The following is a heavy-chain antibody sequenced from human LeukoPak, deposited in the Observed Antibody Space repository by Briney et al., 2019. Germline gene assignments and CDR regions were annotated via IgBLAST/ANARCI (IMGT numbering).Heavy chain of an antibody. CDR3: ARASMTTVTAFDY. J-gene: IGHJ4*02. D-gene: IGHD4-17*01. V-gene: IGHV5-51*01. Sequence: GESLKISCKGSGYSFTSYWIGWVRQMPGKGLEWMEIIYPGDSDTRYSPSFQGQVTISADKSITTAYLQWSSLKASDTAMYYCARASMTTVTAFDYWGQGTLVTVSS. CDR1: GYSFTSYW. CDR2: IYPGDSDT.